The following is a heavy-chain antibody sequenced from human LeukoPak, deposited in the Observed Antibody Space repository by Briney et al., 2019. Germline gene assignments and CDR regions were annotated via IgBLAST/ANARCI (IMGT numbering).Heavy chain of an antibody. CDR3: ARDRRYYYDSSGYYYPFDY. CDR1: GYTFTSYG. Sequence: ASVKVSCKASGYTFTSYGISWVRQAPGQGLEWMGWISAYYGRTNYAQKLQGRVTMTTDTSTSTGYMELRSLRSDDTAVYYCARDRRYYYDSSGYYYPFDYWGQGTLVTVSS. V-gene: IGHV1-18*01. J-gene: IGHJ4*02. D-gene: IGHD3-22*01. CDR2: ISAYYGRT.